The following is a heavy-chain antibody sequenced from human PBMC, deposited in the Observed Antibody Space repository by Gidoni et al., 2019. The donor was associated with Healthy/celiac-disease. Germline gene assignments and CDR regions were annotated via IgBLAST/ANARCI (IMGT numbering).Heavy chain of an antibody. V-gene: IGHV3-23*01. CDR2: ISGSGGST. Sequence: EVQLLGSGGGLVQPGGSLRLSCAASGFTVSSYAMSWVRQAPGKGLEWVSAISGSGGSTYYADSVKGRFTISRDNSKNTLYLQMNSLRAEDTAVYYCAKDSYYDFWSGYHDYWGQGTLVTVSS. CDR3: AKDSYYDFWSGYHDY. CDR1: GFTVSSYA. D-gene: IGHD3-3*01. J-gene: IGHJ4*02.